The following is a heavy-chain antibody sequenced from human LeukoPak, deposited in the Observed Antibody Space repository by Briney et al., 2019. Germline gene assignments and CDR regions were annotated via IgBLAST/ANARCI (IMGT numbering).Heavy chain of an antibody. CDR2: IYRSGST. CDR3: AREGLAGIAAAGTSVYY. D-gene: IGHD6-13*01. V-gene: IGHV4-4*02. J-gene: IGHJ4*02. Sequence: SGTLSLTCAVSGGSISSSNWWSWVRQPPGKGLEWIGEIYRSGSTNYNPSLKSRVTISVDKSKNQFSLKLSSVTAADTAVYYCAREGLAGIAAAGTSVYYWGQGTLVAVSS. CDR1: GGSISSSNW.